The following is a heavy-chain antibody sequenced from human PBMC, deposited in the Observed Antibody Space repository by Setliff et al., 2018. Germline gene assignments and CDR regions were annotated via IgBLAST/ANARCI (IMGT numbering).Heavy chain of an antibody. J-gene: IGHJ5*02. Sequence: GASVKVSCKASGYTFTSYAMNWVRQAPGQGLEWMGWINTSTGNPTYAQGFTGRFVFSLDTSVSTAYLQISSLKAEDTAVYYCARGPLHYDFWSGYYTVSWFDPWGQGTLVTVSS. D-gene: IGHD3-3*01. CDR2: INTSTGNP. CDR3: ARGPLHYDFWSGYYTVSWFDP. V-gene: IGHV7-4-1*02. CDR1: GYTFTSYA.